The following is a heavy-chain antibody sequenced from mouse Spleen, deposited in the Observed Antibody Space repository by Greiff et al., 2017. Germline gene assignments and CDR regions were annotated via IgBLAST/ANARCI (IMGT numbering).Heavy chain of an antibody. CDR3: ARDYYGSPFGY. J-gene: IGHJ2*01. CDR1: GYTFTDYY. CDR2: IYPGSGNT. Sequence: QVQLQQSGAELVRPGASVKLSCKASGYTFTDYYINWVKQRPGQGLEWIARIYPGSGNTYYNEKFKGKATLTAEKSSSTAYMQLSSLTSEDSAVYFCARDYYGSPFGYWGQGTTLTVSS. V-gene: IGHV1-76*01. D-gene: IGHD1-1*01.